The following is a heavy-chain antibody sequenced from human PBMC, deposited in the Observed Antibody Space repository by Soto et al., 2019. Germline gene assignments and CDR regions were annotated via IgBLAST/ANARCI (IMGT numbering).Heavy chain of an antibody. CDR3: ATSVGIAPTGEDGMDV. J-gene: IGHJ6*02. V-gene: IGHV1-69*01. CDR2: IIPILTTP. CDR1: GGTFSIYG. Sequence: QVQLVQSGAEVKKTGSSVKVSCKASGGTFSIYGFSWVRQAPGQGPEWIGGIIPILTTPNYAQKFQGRGTIVEDESTTTVYMELSSLKFEDTAVYYCATSVGIAPTGEDGMDVWGQGTSVTVSS. D-gene: IGHD2-8*02.